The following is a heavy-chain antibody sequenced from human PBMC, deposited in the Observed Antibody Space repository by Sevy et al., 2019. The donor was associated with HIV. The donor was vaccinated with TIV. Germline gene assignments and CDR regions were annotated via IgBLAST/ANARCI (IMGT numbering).Heavy chain of an antibody. J-gene: IGHJ6*02. CDR3: TRVGGLTDYGMDV. D-gene: IGHD1-26*01. V-gene: IGHV4-61*01. Sequence: SETLSLTCTVSGGSVSSDTYYWTWIRQPTGKGLEFIGYIYYNVRINYNPSLKSRVTISVDTSKNQFSLKVTSVTAADTAVYYCTRVGGLTDYGMDVWGQGTTVTVSS. CDR2: IYYNVRI. CDR1: GGSVSSDTYY.